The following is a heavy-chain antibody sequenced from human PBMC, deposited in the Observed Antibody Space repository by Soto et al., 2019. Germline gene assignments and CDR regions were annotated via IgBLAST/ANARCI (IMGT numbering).Heavy chain of an antibody. D-gene: IGHD2-2*01. Sequence: GGSLRLSCAASGFTFSSYDMHWVRQATGKGLEWVSAIGTAGDTYYPGSVKGRFTISRENAKNSLYLQMNSLRAGDTAVYYCARGGYCSSTSCSYYYYMDVWGKGTTVTVSS. CDR2: IGTAGDT. V-gene: IGHV3-13*01. J-gene: IGHJ6*03. CDR3: ARGGYCSSTSCSYYYYMDV. CDR1: GFTFSSYD.